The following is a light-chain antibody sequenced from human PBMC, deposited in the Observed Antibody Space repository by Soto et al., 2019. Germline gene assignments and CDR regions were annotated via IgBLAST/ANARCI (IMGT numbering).Light chain of an antibody. Sequence: QSALTQPPSASGSPGQSVTISCTGTSSDVGGYNYVSWYQQHPGKAPKLIIYEVTKRPSGVPDRFSGSKSGNTASLTVSGLQAEDEADYYCSSHAGINNVVCGGGTKLTVL. CDR2: EVT. J-gene: IGLJ3*02. CDR3: SSHAGINNVV. CDR1: SSDVGGYNY. V-gene: IGLV2-8*01.